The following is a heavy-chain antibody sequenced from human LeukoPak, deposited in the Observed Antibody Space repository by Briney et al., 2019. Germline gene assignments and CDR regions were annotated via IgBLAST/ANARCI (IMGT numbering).Heavy chain of an antibody. J-gene: IGHJ4*02. CDR3: AKNFGGSGFRGLFDY. Sequence: GGSLRLSCAASGFTFSSYAMSWVRQAPGKGLEWVSAISGSGGTTYYADSVKGRFTISRDNSKNTLYLQMNSLRAEDTAVYYCAKNFGGSGFRGLFDYWGQGTLVTVSS. D-gene: IGHD3-10*01. V-gene: IGHV3-23*01. CDR1: GFTFSSYA. CDR2: ISGSGGTT.